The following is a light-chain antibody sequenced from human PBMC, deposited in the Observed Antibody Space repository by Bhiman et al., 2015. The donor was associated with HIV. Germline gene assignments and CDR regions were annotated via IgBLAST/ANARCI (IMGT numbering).Light chain of an antibody. J-gene: IGLJ3*02. Sequence: QSVSESPGKTVSLSCTGSRGSIASNYVQWYQKRPGSAPTTVIFEDNQRPSGVPDRFSGSIDSSSNSASLTISGLKTEDEADYYCQSYDSRNHEMFGGGTKLTVL. CDR2: EDN. CDR1: RGSIASNY. V-gene: IGLV6-57*02. CDR3: QSYDSRNHEM.